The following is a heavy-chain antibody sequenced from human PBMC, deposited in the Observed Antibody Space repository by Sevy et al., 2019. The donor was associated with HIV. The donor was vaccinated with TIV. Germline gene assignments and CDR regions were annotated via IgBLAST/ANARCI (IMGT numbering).Heavy chain of an antibody. CDR2: IYPGDSDT. D-gene: IGHD3-22*01. CDR3: TSLGGNDTSGYHFFDH. Sequence: GESLKISCKGSGYSFTKNWIGWVRQMPGKGLEWMGIIYPGDSDTRYRPSFQGQVTISADKSISTAYLQWSSLKASDTAMYYCTSLGGNDTSGYHFFDHWGQGTLVTVSS. V-gene: IGHV5-51*01. J-gene: IGHJ4*02. CDR1: GYSFTKNW.